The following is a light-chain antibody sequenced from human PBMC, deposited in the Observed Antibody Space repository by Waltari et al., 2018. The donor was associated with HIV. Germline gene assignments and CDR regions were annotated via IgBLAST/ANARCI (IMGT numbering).Light chain of an antibody. CDR1: SGHTTYG. J-gene: IGLJ3*02. CDR2: GKSYGSH. Sequence: QLVLTQSPSASASLGASVKLTCTLSSGHTTYGIAWHQQQPEKGPRDLMTGKSYGSHTMGDGIPDRVLGSRSGAERCLTISSLQSEEEAVDYGQTWGPGIGVVGRGTQVTVL. V-gene: IGLV4-69*01. CDR3: QTWGPGIGV.